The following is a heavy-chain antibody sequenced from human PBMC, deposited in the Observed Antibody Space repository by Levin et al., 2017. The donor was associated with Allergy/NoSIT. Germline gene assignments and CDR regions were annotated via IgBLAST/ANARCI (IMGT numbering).Heavy chain of an antibody. D-gene: IGHD1-14*01. CDR2: VSAGAYST. CDR3: ARQIRSGMYFFDY. J-gene: IGHJ4*02. V-gene: IGHV3-23*01. CDR1: GFTFSSYA. Sequence: HPGGSLRLSCDASGFTFSSYAMAWLRQAPGRGLEWLSTVSAGAYSTYYADSSKGRFTISRDNSKNTLYVQLNSLRDEDTAVYYCARQIRSGMYFFDYWGQGILVTVSA.